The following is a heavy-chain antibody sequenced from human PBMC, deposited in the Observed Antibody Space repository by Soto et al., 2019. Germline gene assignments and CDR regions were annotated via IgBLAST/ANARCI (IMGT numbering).Heavy chain of an antibody. CDR1: GASVSSSHW. V-gene: IGHV4-4*02. J-gene: IGHJ4*02. D-gene: IGHD2-2*01. CDR3: ARVRPPTSTRPADVLYYFDY. CDR2: IYHVGFT. Sequence: QVHLQESGPGLVKPSGTLSLTCGVSGASVSSSHWWTWVSQPPGKGLEWLGEIYHVGFTSYNPSLKSRVIMSMDQSRNHFSLKMSSVTAADTAVYYCARVRPPTSTRPADVLYYFDYWGQGSLVTVSS.